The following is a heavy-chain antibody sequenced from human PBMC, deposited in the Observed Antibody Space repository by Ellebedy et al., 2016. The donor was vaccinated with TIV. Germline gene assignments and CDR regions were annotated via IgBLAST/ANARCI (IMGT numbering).Heavy chain of an antibody. D-gene: IGHD3-22*01. V-gene: IGHV1-58*01. J-gene: IGHJ3*02. CDR3: AAMYDSSGLNAFDI. CDR2: IVVGSGNT. CDR1: GFTFTSSA. Sequence: AASVKVSCKASGFTFTSSAVQWVRQARGQRLEWIGWIVVGSGNTNYAQKFQERVTITRDMSTSTAYMELSSLRSEDTAVYYCAAMYDSSGLNAFDIWGQGTMVIVSS.